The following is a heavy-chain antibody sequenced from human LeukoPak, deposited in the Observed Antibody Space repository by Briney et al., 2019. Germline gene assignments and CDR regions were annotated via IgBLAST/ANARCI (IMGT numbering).Heavy chain of an antibody. CDR3: ARESDSGGYYPNWFDP. J-gene: IGHJ5*02. Sequence: GGSLRLSCAASGFTFSSYSINWVRQAPGKGLEWVSSISSSSSYIYYADSVKGRFTISRDNAKNSLYLQMNSLRAEDTAVYYCARESDSGGYYPNWFDPWGQGTLVTVSS. CDR1: GFTFSSYS. V-gene: IGHV3-21*01. CDR2: ISSSSSYI. D-gene: IGHD3-22*01.